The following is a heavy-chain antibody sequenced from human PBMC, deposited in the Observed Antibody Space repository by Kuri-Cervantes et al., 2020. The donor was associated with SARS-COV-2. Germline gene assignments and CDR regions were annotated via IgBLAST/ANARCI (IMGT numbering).Heavy chain of an antibody. Sequence: SQTLSLTCAVYGGSFSGHYWSWIRQPPGKGLEWIGEINHSGSTNYNPSLKGRVTISVDTSKNQFSLRLSSVTAADTAVYYCARVKSVVTPDIDYWGQGTLVTVS. J-gene: IGHJ4*02. CDR3: ARVKSVVTPDIDY. CDR2: INHSGST. D-gene: IGHD4-23*01. CDR1: GGSFSGHY. V-gene: IGHV4-34*01.